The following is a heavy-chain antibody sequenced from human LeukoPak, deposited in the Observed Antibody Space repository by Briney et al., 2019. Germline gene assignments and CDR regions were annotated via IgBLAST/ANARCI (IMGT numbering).Heavy chain of an antibody. CDR3: ARAPSSPYYYGSGSRGFDY. V-gene: IGHV4-34*01. J-gene: IGHJ4*02. CDR2: INHLGST. Sequence: SETLSLTCGVYDGSFSGHYWAWIRQSPGKGLEWIGDINHLGSTNYNPSLRSRVTISVDTSKNQFSLKLSSVTAADTAIYYCARAPSSPYYYGSGSRGFDYWGQGTLVTVSS. D-gene: IGHD3-10*01. CDR1: DGSFSGHY.